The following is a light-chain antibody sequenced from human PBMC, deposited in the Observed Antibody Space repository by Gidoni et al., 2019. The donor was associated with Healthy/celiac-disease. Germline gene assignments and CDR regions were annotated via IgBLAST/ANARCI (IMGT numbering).Light chain of an antibody. Sequence: EIVLTQSPATLSLSPGERATRYCRASQGVSSYLAGYQQKPGQAPRILIYDASNRATGIPARFSGSGPGTDFTLTISSLEPEEFAVYYCQQRSNWHPLTFXGXTKVEIK. J-gene: IGKJ4*01. CDR3: QQRSNWHPLT. V-gene: IGKV3D-11*01. CDR2: DAS. CDR1: QGVSSY.